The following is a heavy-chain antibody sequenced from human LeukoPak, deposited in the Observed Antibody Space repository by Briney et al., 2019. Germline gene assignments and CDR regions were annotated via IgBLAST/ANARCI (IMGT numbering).Heavy chain of an antibody. Sequence: SETLSLTRAVYGGSLSGYHWSWIRQSPGKGLEWIGEINHSGTTNYNPSPKSRVTISVDMSKNQFSLNLASVTAADTALYYCASSTIFGVVANWFDPWGQGMLVTVS. CDR3: ASSTIFGVVANWFDP. V-gene: IGHV4-34*01. CDR1: GGSLSGYH. CDR2: INHSGTT. J-gene: IGHJ5*02. D-gene: IGHD3-3*01.